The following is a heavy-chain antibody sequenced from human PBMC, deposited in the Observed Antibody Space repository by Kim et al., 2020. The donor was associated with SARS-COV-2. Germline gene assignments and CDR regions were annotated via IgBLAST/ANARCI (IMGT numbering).Heavy chain of an antibody. CDR3: ARITGNYDRWFDP. CDR1: GGSVSSGSYY. D-gene: IGHD1-7*01. Sequence: SETLSLTCTVSGGSVSSGSYYWNWIRQPPGRGLECIGYMYYSGSTNYNPSLKSRVTISVDTSKNQFSLKLSSVTAADTAVYYCARITGNYDRWFDPWGQG. CDR2: MYYSGST. V-gene: IGHV4-61*01. J-gene: IGHJ5*02.